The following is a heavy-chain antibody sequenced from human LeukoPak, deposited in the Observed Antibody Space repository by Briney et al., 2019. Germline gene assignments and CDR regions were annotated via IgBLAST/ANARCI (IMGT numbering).Heavy chain of an antibody. CDR2: ISGSDGST. J-gene: IGHJ4*02. Sequence: GGSLRLSCAASGFTFSSYAMNWVRQAPGKGLEWVSAISGSDGSTYYADSVKGRFTISRDNSKNTLYLQMNGLRADDTAVDYCAKHYGDYVGYFDYWGQGTLVTVSS. CDR1: GFTFSSYA. D-gene: IGHD4-17*01. CDR3: AKHYGDYVGYFDY. V-gene: IGHV3-23*01.